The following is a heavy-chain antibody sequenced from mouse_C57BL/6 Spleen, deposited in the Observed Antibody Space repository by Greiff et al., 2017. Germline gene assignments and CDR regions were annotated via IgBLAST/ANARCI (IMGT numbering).Heavy chain of an antibody. D-gene: IGHD1-3*01. Sequence: EVQLVESGGDLVKPGGSLKLSCAASGFTFSSYGMSWVRQTPDKRLEWVATISSGGSYTYYPDSVKGRFTISRDNAKNTLYLQMSSLKSEDTAMYYCARSREWGFDYWGQGTTLTVSS. CDR1: GFTFSSYG. J-gene: IGHJ2*01. CDR2: ISSGGSYT. V-gene: IGHV5-6*01. CDR3: ARSREWGFDY.